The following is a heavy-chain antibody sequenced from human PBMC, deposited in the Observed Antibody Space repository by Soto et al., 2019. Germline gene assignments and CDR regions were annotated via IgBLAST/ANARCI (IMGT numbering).Heavy chain of an antibody. D-gene: IGHD1-7*01. CDR2: IIPIFGTA. Sequence: SMKVSCKASGGTFSSYAISWVRQAPGQGLEWMGGIIPIFGTANYAQKFQGRVTITADKSTSTAYMELSSLRSEDTAVYYCARDSWNYDDAFDIWGQGTMVTVSS. CDR3: ARDSWNYDDAFDI. V-gene: IGHV1-69*06. CDR1: GGTFSSYA. J-gene: IGHJ3*02.